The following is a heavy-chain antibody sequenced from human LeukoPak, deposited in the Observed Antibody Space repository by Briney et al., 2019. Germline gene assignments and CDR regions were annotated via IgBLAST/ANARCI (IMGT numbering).Heavy chain of an antibody. Sequence: GGSLRLSCAASGFTFSSYAMHWVRQAPGKGLEWVAVISYDGSNKYYADSVKGRFTISRDNSKNTLYLQMNSLRAEDTAVYYCARDYGVYCSSTSCYTYYFDYWGQGTLVTVSS. V-gene: IGHV3-30-3*01. CDR1: GFTFSSYA. CDR2: ISYDGSNK. J-gene: IGHJ4*02. CDR3: ARDYGVYCSSTSCYTYYFDY. D-gene: IGHD2-2*02.